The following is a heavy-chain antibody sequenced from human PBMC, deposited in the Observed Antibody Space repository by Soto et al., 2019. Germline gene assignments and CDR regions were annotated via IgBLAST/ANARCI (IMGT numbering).Heavy chain of an antibody. J-gene: IGHJ4*02. CDR3: AKVVVGATSHSDFDS. CDR1: GGSIANNNYF. CDR2: AAYSGGT. V-gene: IGHV4-39*01. Sequence: SETLSLTCTVSGGSIANNNYFWGWVRQPPGKGLEWIGSAAYSGGTYKNPSLKSRVTVSVDTSKNQFSLKLTSVTAANTAVYYCAKVVVGATSHSDFDSWGQGTLVTVSS. D-gene: IGHD2-15*01.